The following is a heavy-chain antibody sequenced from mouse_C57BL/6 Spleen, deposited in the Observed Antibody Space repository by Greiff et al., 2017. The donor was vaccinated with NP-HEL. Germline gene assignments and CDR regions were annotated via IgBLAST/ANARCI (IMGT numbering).Heavy chain of an antibody. V-gene: IGHV1-61*01. CDR1: GYTFTSYW. CDR2: IYPSDSET. CDR3: ARPGDYYGRNWFAY. J-gene: IGHJ3*01. D-gene: IGHD1-1*01. Sequence: QVQLQQPGAELVRPGSSVKLSCKASGYTFTSYWMDWVKQRPGQGLEWIGNIYPSDSETHYNQKFKDKATLTVDKSSSTAYMQLSSLTSEDSAVYYCARPGDYYGRNWFAYWGQGTLVTVSA.